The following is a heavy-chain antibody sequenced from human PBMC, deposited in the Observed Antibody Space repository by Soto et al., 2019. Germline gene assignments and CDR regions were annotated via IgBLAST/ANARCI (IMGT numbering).Heavy chain of an antibody. CDR2: INPNGGVT. CDR3: ARERGRATATLDYYYFYMDV. Sequence: QVQLVQSGAEVKKPGASVTVSCRSSGDTFNDYYIHWVRQAPGQGLEWMGWINPNGGVTKYAQKFQGWVTMTRDTSIRTVYMQLRRLRSDDTAVYYCARERGRATATLDYYYFYMDVWGTGTTVTVSS. V-gene: IGHV1-2*04. CDR1: GDTFNDYY. J-gene: IGHJ6*03. D-gene: IGHD3-16*01.